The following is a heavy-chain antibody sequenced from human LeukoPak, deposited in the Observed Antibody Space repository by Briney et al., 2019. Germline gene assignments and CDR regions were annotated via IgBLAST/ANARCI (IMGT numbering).Heavy chain of an antibody. D-gene: IGHD6-13*01. V-gene: IGHV3-23*01. CDR2: ISGSGGST. J-gene: IGHJ6*03. Sequence: GGSLRLSCAASGFTFSSYAMSWVRQAPGKGLEWVSAISGSGGSTYYADSVKGRFTISRDNAKTSLYLQMNSLRAEDTAVYYCARSAAVAAGTGPMDVWGKGTTVTVSS. CDR3: ARSAAVAAGTGPMDV. CDR1: GFTFSSYA.